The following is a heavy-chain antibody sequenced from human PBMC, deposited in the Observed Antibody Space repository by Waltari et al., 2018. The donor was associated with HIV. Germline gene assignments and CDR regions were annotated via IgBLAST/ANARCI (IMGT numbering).Heavy chain of an antibody. Sequence: QVQLVESGGGVVQPGRSLRLSCAASGFTFNTYAPHWVRQAPGKGLEWVAMISFDLKNKFYADSVSGRFTISRDNSKNTLYLQMNNLRSEDTAVYYCAKDRTLRMMGYYFDNWGQGTLVTVSS. CDR1: GFTFNTYA. V-gene: IGHV3-30*18. D-gene: IGHD3-16*01. CDR3: AKDRTLRMMGYYFDN. CDR2: ISFDLKNK. J-gene: IGHJ4*02.